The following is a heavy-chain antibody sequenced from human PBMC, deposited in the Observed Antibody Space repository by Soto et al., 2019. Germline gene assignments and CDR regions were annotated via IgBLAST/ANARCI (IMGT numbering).Heavy chain of an antibody. CDR1: GFTFSSYS. Sequence: PGGSLRLSCAASGFTFSSYSMNWVRQAPGKGLEWVSSISSSSSYIYYADSVKGRFTISRDNAKNSLYLQMNSLRAEDTAVYYCAREHARGGARDYWGQGTLVTVSS. J-gene: IGHJ4*02. CDR3: AREHARGGARDY. D-gene: IGHD3-10*02. V-gene: IGHV3-21*01. CDR2: ISSSSSYI.